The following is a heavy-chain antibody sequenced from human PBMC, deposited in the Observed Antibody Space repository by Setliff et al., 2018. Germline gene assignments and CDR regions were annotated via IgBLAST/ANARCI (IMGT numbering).Heavy chain of an antibody. V-gene: IGHV1-69*13. CDR1: GYTFISYA. D-gene: IGHD5-12*01. J-gene: IGHJ4*02. Sequence: SVKVSCKTSGYTFISYAISWVRQAPGQGLEWMGGIIPIFGTANYAQKFQGRVTITADESTSTAYMELSSLRSEDTAVYYCARGGTFRYFDFWGQGAPVTVSS. CDR3: ARGGTFRYFDF. CDR2: IIPIFGTA.